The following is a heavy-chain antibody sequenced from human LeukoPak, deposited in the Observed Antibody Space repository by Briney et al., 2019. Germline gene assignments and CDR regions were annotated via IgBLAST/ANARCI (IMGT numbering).Heavy chain of an antibody. CDR2: IDYSGSS. V-gene: IGHV4-39*01. CDR3: ARHVGSGSYFDY. Sequence: SETLYLTCTVSGGSISSSSYYWGWIRQPPGNGLEWIGSIDYSGSSYYNPSLKSRVIISVDTSKNQFSLKLSSVTAADTAVYYCARHVGSGSYFDYWGQGTLVTVSS. CDR1: GGSISSSSYY. J-gene: IGHJ4*02. D-gene: IGHD3-22*01.